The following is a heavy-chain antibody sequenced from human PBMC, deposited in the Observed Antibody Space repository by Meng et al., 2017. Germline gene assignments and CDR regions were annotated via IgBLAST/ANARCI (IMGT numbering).Heavy chain of an antibody. CDR3: ARDGYGDYVGGYFQH. Sequence: VQLQPGGAGLLKPSETLSRTGAVYGGSFIGYYWSWIRQPPGKGLEWIGENNHSGSTNYNPSLKSRVTISVDTSKNQFSLKLSSVTAADTAVYYCARDGYGDYVGGYFQHWGQGTLVTVSS. J-gene: IGHJ1*01. CDR1: GGSFIGYY. D-gene: IGHD4-17*01. CDR2: NNHSGST. V-gene: IGHV4-34*01.